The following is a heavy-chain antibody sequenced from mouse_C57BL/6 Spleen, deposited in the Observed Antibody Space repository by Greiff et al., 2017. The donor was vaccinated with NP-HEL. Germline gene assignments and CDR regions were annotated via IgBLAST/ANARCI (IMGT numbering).Heavy chain of an antibody. D-gene: IGHD4-1*01. J-gene: IGHJ1*03. CDR3: ARSQEETGDWYFDV. Sequence: QVQLQQSGPELVKPGASVKISCKASGYAFSSSWMNWVKQRPGKGLEWIGRIYPGDGDTNYNGKFKGKATLTADKSSSTAYMQLSSLTSEDSAVYFCARSQEETGDWYFDVWGTGTTVTVSS. CDR1: GYAFSSSW. CDR2: IYPGDGDT. V-gene: IGHV1-82*01.